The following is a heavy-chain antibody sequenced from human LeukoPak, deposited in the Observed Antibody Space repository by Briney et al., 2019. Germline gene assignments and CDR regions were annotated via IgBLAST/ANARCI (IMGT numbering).Heavy chain of an antibody. V-gene: IGHV4-4*09. CDR3: ASGLQRSRSISNHYYFDY. J-gene: IGHJ4*02. CDR2: IYTSGST. CDR1: GGSISSYY. Sequence: SETLSLTCTVSGGSISSYYWSWIRQPPGKGLEWIGRIYTSGSTNYNLSLKSRVTISVDTSKNQFSLKLSSVTAADTAVYYCASGLQRSRSISNHYYFDYWGQGTLVTVSS. D-gene: IGHD5-24*01.